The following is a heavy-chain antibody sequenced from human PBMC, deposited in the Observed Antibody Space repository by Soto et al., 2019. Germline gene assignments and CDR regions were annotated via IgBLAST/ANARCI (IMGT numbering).Heavy chain of an antibody. J-gene: IGHJ6*02. CDR2: IWYDGSNK. Sequence: QPGGSLRLSCAASGFTFSSYGMHWVRQAPGKGLEWVAVIWYDGSNKYYADSVKGRFTISRDNSKNTLYLQMNSLRAEDTAVYYCAREVFWSGYYTHYYYYYGMDVWGQGTTVTVSS. CDR1: GFTFSSYG. CDR3: AREVFWSGYYTHYYYYYGMDV. D-gene: IGHD3-3*01. V-gene: IGHV3-33*01.